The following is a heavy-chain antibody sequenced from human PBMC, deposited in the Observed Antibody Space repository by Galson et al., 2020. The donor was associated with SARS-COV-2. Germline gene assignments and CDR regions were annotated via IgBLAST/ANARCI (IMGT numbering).Heavy chain of an antibody. J-gene: IGHJ4*02. Sequence: ESGPTLVKPTQTLTLTCTFSGFSLSTSGMCVSWIRQPPGKSLELLARFDWDVDKYYSTSLKTRLTISKDTSKNQVVLTMTNMDPVDKATYYCARANMVRGVILDYWGQGTLVTVSS. CDR3: ARANMVRGVILDY. CDR2: FDWDVDK. D-gene: IGHD3-10*01. V-gene: IGHV2-70*11. CDR1: GFSLSTSGMC.